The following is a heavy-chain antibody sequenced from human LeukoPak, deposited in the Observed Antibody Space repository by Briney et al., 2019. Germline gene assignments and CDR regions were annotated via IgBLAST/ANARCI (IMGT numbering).Heavy chain of an antibody. J-gene: IGHJ4*02. Sequence: PGGSLRLPSAASGFTFDDYAMHWVRQAPGKGLEGVALISWEGHTTYYADSVRGRFTISRDNSKNSLYLQMNSLRTEDTAFYYCTRDTDYGSATNYFDSWGQGTLVSVSS. CDR1: GFTFDDYA. CDR3: TRDTDYGSATNYFDS. D-gene: IGHD3-10*01. V-gene: IGHV3-43*01. CDR2: ISWEGHTT.